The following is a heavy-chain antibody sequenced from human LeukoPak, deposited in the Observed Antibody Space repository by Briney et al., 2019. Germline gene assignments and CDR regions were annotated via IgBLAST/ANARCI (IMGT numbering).Heavy chain of an antibody. J-gene: IGHJ4*02. D-gene: IGHD2-2*01. Sequence: GASVKVSCKASGYTFTSYYMHWVRQAPGQGLEWMGIINPSGGSTSYAQTFQGRVTMTRATSTSTVYMELSSLRSEDTAVYSCARPAHCSSTSCLYYFDYWGQGTLVTVSS. CDR2: INPSGGST. CDR3: ARPAHCSSTSCLYYFDY. V-gene: IGHV1-46*01. CDR1: GYTFTSYY.